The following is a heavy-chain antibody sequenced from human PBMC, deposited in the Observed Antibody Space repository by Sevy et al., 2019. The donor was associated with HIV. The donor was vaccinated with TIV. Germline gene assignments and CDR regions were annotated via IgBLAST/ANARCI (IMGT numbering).Heavy chain of an antibody. Sequence: GGYLRLSCAGSGFTFSDYYMSWIRQAPGKGLEWLSYISGSDDTIYYADSVKGRFTVSRDNTKNLLYLEMNSLRVEDTAMYYRARCREKDGDLGDYYYYAMDVWGQGTTVTVSS. CDR3: ARCREKDGDLGDYYYYAMDV. J-gene: IGHJ6*02. CDR2: ISGSDDTI. V-gene: IGHV3-11*01. D-gene: IGHD4-17*01. CDR1: GFTFSDYY.